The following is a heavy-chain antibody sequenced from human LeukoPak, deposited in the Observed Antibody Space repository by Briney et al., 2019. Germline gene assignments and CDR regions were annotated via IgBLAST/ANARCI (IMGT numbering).Heavy chain of an antibody. CDR2: ISGSGGGT. J-gene: IGHJ3*02. Sequence: KSGGSLRLSCAVSGFSFSGSPMHWVRQAPGKGLEWVSAISGSGGGTYYADSVKGRFTISRDNSKNTLYLQINSLRAEDTAVYYCAKDGDSSSSADAFDIWGPGTMVTVYS. CDR1: GFSFSGSP. V-gene: IGHV3-23*01. D-gene: IGHD6-6*01. CDR3: AKDGDSSSSADAFDI.